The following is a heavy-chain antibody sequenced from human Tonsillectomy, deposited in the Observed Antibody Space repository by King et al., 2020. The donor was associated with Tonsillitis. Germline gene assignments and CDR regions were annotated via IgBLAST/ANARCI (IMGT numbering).Heavy chain of an antibody. D-gene: IGHD3-22*01. J-gene: IGHJ4*02. CDR1: GFTFSSYA. Sequence: VQLVESGGGVVQPGRSLRLSCAASGFTFSSYAMHWVRQAPGKGLEWVAVISYDGSNKYYADSVKGRFSISRDNSKNTLDLQMNSLRTEDTAVYYCARALGYFDSSAYLDQSDYWGQGTLVTVSS. CDR3: ARALGYFDSSAYLDQSDY. CDR2: ISYDGSNK. V-gene: IGHV3-30*04.